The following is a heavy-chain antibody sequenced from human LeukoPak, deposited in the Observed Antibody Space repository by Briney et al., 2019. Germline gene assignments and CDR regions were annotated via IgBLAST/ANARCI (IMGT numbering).Heavy chain of an antibody. Sequence: GLEWMGWMNPNSGNTGYAQKFQGRVTMTRNTSISTAYMELSSLRSEDTAVYYCARGYYFDYWGQGTLVTVSS. J-gene: IGHJ4*02. CDR3: ARGYYFDY. V-gene: IGHV1-8*01. CDR2: MNPNSGNT.